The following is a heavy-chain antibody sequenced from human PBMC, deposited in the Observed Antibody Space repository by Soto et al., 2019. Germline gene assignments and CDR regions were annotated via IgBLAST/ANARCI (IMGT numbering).Heavy chain of an antibody. CDR2: IYSSGTT. CDR3: ARQASYDFWDGRFYYNYYMDV. CDR1: SGSISGYY. V-gene: IGHV4-59*08. D-gene: IGHD3-3*01. J-gene: IGHJ6*03. Sequence: QVQLQESGPGLVKPSETLSLSCTVSSGSISGYYWSWIRQPPGKGLEWIGSIYSSGTTYYNPSLNSRVTMSVDTSKIQFSLNLSSVTAADTAVYYCARQASYDFWDGRFYYNYYMDVWGKGTPVTVSS.